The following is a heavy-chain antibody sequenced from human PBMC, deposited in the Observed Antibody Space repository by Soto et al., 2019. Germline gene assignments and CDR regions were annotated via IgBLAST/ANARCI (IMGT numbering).Heavy chain of an antibody. D-gene: IGHD3-22*01. V-gene: IGHV3-15*01. CDR3: ATAPPYYYDSSGYYYNPYGVDV. CDR1: GFPFTDAW. Sequence: EVQLVESGGGLVKPGGSLRLSCTASGFPFTDAWMNWVRQAPGKGLEWVGRIKSKADGGTTEFATLLQGRINIRRDDSKHTLYLQMFSLKTEDTAMYYCATAPPYYYDSSGYYYNPYGVDVWGQGTTVIVS. J-gene: IGHJ6*02. CDR2: IKSKADGGTT.